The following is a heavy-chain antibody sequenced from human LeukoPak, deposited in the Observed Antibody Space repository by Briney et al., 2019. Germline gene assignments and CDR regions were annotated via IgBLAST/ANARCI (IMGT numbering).Heavy chain of an antibody. CDR3: ARGLRYFDWLLSSGDY. CDR2: INHSGST. V-gene: IGHV4-34*01. D-gene: IGHD3-9*01. Sequence: SETLSLTCAVYGGSFSGYNWSWIRQPPGKGLEWIGEINHSGSTNYNPSLKSRVTISVDTSKNQFSLKLSSVTAADTAVYYCARGLRYFDWLLSSGDYWGQGTLVTVSS. CDR1: GGSFSGYN. J-gene: IGHJ4*02.